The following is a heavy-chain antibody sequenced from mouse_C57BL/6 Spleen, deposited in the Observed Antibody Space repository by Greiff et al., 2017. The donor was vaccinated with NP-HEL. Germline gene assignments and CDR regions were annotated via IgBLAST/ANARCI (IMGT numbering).Heavy chain of an antibody. V-gene: IGHV1-82*01. CDR3: ARGERNGYYERNYFDD. Sequence: QVQLQQSGPELVKPGASVKISCKASGYAFSSSWMNWVKQRPGKGLEWIGRIYPGDGDTNYNGKFKGKATLTADKSSSTAYMQLSSLTSEDSAVYCCARGERNGYYERNYFDDWGQGTTLTVSS. CDR2: IYPGDGDT. J-gene: IGHJ2*01. CDR1: GYAFSSSW. D-gene: IGHD2-3*01.